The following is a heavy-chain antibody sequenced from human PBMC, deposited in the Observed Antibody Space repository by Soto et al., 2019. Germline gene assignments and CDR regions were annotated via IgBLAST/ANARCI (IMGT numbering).Heavy chain of an antibody. Sequence: QVQLVQSGAELKKPGSSVRVSCKASGGTFSSYAISWVRQAPGQGLAWMGGIIPSFGKSNYAQKFQGRVTITADESTRTAYKEQSSLRSQDKAVYYCAGENGAVTTWFWGQGTLVTGFS. CDR3: AGENGAVTTWF. CDR2: IIPSFGKS. J-gene: IGHJ4*02. V-gene: IGHV1-69*12. D-gene: IGHD4-17*01. CDR1: GGTFSSYA.